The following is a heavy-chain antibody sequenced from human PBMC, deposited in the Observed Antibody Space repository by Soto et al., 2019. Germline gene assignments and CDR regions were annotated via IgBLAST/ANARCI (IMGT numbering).Heavy chain of an antibody. Sequence: GGSLRLSCTASGLIFNNYWVHWVRQPPGKGPVWVSRINGDGRTTTYADSVRGRFTISRDNAKNTVYLQMNSLRAEDTAVYYCAGGDYAGAGTFYLTDHWGQGSLVTVSS. D-gene: IGHD3-10*01. V-gene: IGHV3-74*01. CDR1: GLIFNNYW. CDR2: INGDGRTT. CDR3: AGGDYAGAGTFYLTDH. J-gene: IGHJ4*02.